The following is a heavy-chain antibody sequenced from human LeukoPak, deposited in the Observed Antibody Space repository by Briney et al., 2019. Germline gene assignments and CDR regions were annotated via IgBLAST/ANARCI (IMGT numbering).Heavy chain of an antibody. CDR3: ARSQDYYDSNDAFDI. Sequence: SETLSLTCTVSGGSISSHYWSWIRQPPGKGLEWIGYIYYSGSTNYNPSLKSRVTISVDTSKNQFSLKLSSVTAADTAVYYCARSQDYYDSNDAFDIWGQGTMVTVSS. J-gene: IGHJ3*02. CDR1: GGSISSHY. D-gene: IGHD3-22*01. CDR2: IYYSGST. V-gene: IGHV4-59*11.